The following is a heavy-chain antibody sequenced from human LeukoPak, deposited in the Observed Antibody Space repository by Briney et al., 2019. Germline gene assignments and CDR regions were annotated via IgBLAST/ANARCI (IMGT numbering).Heavy chain of an antibody. CDR3: ARRLKGSYGNLFDY. V-gene: IGHV1-3*01. CDR2: INPDKGDT. D-gene: IGHD4-17*01. CDR1: GYSFTTYA. Sequence: GSVKVSCKASGYSFTTYATHWGRQAPGQRLERMGWINPDKGDTKYSQNFQGRITVTRDTSASTTYMELSSLVSEDTAVYYCARRLKGSYGNLFDYWGQGTLVTVSS. J-gene: IGHJ4*02.